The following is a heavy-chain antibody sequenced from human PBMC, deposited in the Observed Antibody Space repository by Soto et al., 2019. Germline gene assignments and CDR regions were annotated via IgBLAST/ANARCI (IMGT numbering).Heavy chain of an antibody. V-gene: IGHV3-30-3*01. D-gene: IGHD2-15*01. J-gene: IGHJ4*02. CDR2: ISYDGSNK. CDR3: ARDGDCSGGSCYSRGGYFDY. Sequence: QVQLVESGGGVVQPGRSLRLSCAASGFTFSSYAMHWVRQAPGKGLEWVAVISYDGSNKYYADSVKGRFTISRDNSKNTLYLQMNGLRAEDTAVYYCARDGDCSGGSCYSRGGYFDYWGQGTLVTVSS. CDR1: GFTFSSYA.